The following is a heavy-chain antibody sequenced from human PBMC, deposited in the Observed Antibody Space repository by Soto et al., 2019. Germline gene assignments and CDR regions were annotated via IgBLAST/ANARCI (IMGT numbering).Heavy chain of an antibody. CDR2: ISAYNGNT. V-gene: IGHV1-18*04. CDR3: GGGPLEYSRH. CDR1: GYTFTSYG. Sequence: QVQLVQSGAEVKKPGASVKVSCKASGYTFTSYGISWVRQAPGQGLEWMGWISAYNGNTDYAQKLQGRVTMTTDTPPSQAYRGGRGLRSDDTPVFYCGGGPLEYSRHWGQGPLVTASP. J-gene: IGHJ1*01.